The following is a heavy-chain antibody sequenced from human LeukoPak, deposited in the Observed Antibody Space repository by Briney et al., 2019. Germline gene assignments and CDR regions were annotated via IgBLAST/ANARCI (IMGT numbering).Heavy chain of an antibody. J-gene: IGHJ2*01. CDR2: ISGSGTTI. CDR1: GFTFSDYE. CDR3: ARDLDGDYGWHFDL. D-gene: IGHD4-17*01. V-gene: IGHV3-48*03. Sequence: GGSLRLSCVGSGFTFSDYEMNWVRQGPGKGLEWVSYISGSGTTIYYADSVKGRFTISRDNAENSLYLQMNSLRVEDTAVYYCARDLDGDYGWHFDLWGRGTLVTVSS.